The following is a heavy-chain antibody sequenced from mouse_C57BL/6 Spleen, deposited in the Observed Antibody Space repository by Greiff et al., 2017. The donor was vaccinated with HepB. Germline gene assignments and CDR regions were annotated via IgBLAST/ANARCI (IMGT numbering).Heavy chain of an antibody. CDR3: AIPYYGSSYWYFDV. CDR1: GYAFSSSW. CDR2: IYPGDGDT. V-gene: IGHV1-82*01. Sequence: VQLQQSGPELVKPGASVKISCKASGYAFSSSWMNWVKQRPGKGLEWIGRIYPGDGDTNYNGKFKGKATLTADKSSSTAYMQLSSLTSEDSAVYFCAIPYYGSSYWYFDVWGTGTTVTVSS. J-gene: IGHJ1*03. D-gene: IGHD1-1*01.